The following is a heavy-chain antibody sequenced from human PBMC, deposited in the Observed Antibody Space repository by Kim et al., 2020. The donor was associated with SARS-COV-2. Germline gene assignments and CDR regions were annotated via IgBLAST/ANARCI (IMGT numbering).Heavy chain of an antibody. J-gene: IGHJ4*02. V-gene: IGHV3-23*01. Sequence: GGSLRLSCAASGFTFSSYAMTWVRQAPGKGLEWVSTISGSGTNTYYADSVKGRFTISRDNSKDTLFLQMNSLRAEDTAVYYCAKQSTHDYDSSGYYGSLVDYWGQGTLVTVSS. CDR3: AKQSTHDYDSSGYYGSLVDY. CDR1: GFTFSSYA. D-gene: IGHD3-22*01. CDR2: ISGSGTNT.